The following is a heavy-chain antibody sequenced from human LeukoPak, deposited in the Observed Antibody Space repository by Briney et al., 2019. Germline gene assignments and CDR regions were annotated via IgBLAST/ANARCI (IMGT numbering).Heavy chain of an antibody. CDR2: IKQDGSEK. CDR1: GFTLRGFL. Sequence: GGSLRLSCAASGFTLRGFLMSWVRQTPGKGLEWVANIKQDGSEKYYADSVKGRFTISRDNTKNSLSLQMNSLRAEDTTVYYCARAGSNWNYVYWGQGTLVTVSS. CDR3: ARAGSNWNYVY. V-gene: IGHV3-7*01. D-gene: IGHD1-7*01. J-gene: IGHJ4*02.